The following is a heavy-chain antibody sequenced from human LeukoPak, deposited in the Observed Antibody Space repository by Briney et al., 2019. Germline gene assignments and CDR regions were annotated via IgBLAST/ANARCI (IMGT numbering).Heavy chain of an antibody. CDR2: FDPEDGET. CDR1: GYTLTELS. Sequence: ASVKVSCKVSGYTLTELSMHWVRQAPGKGLEWMGGFDPEDGETIYAQKFQGRVTMTEDTSTGTAYMELSSLRSEDTAVYYCATGYCGGDCQPDYWGQGTLVTVSS. J-gene: IGHJ4*02. CDR3: ATGYCGGDCQPDY. D-gene: IGHD2-21*02. V-gene: IGHV1-24*01.